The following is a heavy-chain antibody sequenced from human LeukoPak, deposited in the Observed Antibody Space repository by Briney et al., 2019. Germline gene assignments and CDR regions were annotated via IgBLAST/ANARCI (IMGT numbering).Heavy chain of an antibody. D-gene: IGHD3-22*01. V-gene: IGHV1-2*02. CDR2: INPNNGGT. CDR1: GYTLTRYY. CDR3: ARDQLSDDSSGYYDF. Sequence: GASVKVSCKASGYTLTRYYMHWVRQAPGQGLEWMGWINPNNGGTNYAQKFRGRVTMTRDTSITTVYMELSSLRSDDTDVYFCARDQLSDDSSGYYDFWGQGTLVTVST. J-gene: IGHJ4*02.